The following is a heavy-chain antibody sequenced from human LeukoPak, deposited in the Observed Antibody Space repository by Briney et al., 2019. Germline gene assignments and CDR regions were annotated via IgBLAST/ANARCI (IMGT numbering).Heavy chain of an antibody. CDR1: GFTFSRFW. CDR2: IKQDGEEN. J-gene: IGHJ4*02. CDR3: ASVTMVRGFFDY. Sequence: PGGSLRLSCAASGFTFSRFWMSWVRQAPGKGLEWVANIKQDGEENFYVDSVKGRFTISRDNAKNSLYLQMNSLGAEDTAVYYCASVTMVRGFFDYWGQGTLVTVSS. V-gene: IGHV3-7*01. D-gene: IGHD3-10*01.